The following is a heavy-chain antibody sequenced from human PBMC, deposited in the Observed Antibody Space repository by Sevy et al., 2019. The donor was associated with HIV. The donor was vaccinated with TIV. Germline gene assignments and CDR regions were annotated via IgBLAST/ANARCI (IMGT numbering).Heavy chain of an antibody. J-gene: IGHJ4*02. CDR1: GYSFTSYD. Sequence: ASVKVSCKASGYSFTSYDINWVRQVTGQGLEWMGWMNPNSGNTGYAQKFQGRVTLTRNTSISTAYMELSGLTSEDTGIYYCARRKEERRPLGYWGQGALVTVSS. CDR2: MNPNSGNT. V-gene: IGHV1-8*01. CDR3: ARRKEERRPLGY. D-gene: IGHD1-1*01.